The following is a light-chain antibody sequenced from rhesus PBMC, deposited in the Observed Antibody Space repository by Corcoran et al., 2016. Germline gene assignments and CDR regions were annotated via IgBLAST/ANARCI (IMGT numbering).Light chain of an antibody. CDR2: EAS. CDR1: QGITND. Sequence: DIQMTQSPSSLSASVGDRVTITCRASQGITNDLAWYQQKPGGTPKVLIYEASSLQSGIPSRFSGSGSGTDFTLPISSLQSEDFATDYCQHYYSTPYSFGQGTKVEIK. CDR3: QHYYSTPYS. J-gene: IGKJ2*01. V-gene: IGKV1-25*01.